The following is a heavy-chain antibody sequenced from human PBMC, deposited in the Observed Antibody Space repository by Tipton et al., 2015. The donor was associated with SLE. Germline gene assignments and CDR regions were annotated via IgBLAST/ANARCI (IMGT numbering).Heavy chain of an antibody. CDR2: ISYDGSNK. CDR3: AKDRGRYYDFWSGLPFDY. Sequence: SLRLSCAASGFTFSSYAMHWVRQAPGKGLEWVAVISYDGSNKYYADSVKGRFTISRDNSKNTLYLQMNSLRAEDTAVYYCAKDRGRYYDFWSGLPFDYWGQGTLVTVSS. V-gene: IGHV3-30-3*02. D-gene: IGHD3-3*01. CDR1: GFTFSSYA. J-gene: IGHJ4*02.